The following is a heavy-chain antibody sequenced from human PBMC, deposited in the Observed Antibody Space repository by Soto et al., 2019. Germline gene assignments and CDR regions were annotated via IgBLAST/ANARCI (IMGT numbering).Heavy chain of an antibody. J-gene: IGHJ4*02. CDR2: ISAYNGNT. CDR3: ARAGMYYYDSSGYKFDY. D-gene: IGHD3-22*01. Sequence: ASVKVSCKASGYTFTSYGISWVRQAPGQGLEWMGWISAYNGNTNYAQKLQGRVTMTTDTSTSTAYMELRSLRSDDTAVYYCARAGMYYYDSSGYKFDYWGQGTLVTVSS. CDR1: GYTFTSYG. V-gene: IGHV1-18*01.